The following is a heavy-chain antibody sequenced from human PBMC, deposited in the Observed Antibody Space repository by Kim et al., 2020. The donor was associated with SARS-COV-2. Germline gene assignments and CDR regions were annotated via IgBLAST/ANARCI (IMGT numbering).Heavy chain of an antibody. J-gene: IGHJ4*02. Sequence: GGSLRLSCAASGFTFDDYAMHWVRQAPGKGLEWVSGINWNGDTIGYADSVKGRFTISRDNAKNSLYLQMNSLRAEDSAFYYCTKGSIYSSGWYALDYWGQGTLVTVSS. CDR3: TKGSIYSSGWYALDY. CDR1: GFTFDDYA. D-gene: IGHD6-19*01. V-gene: IGHV3-9*01. CDR2: INWNGDTI.